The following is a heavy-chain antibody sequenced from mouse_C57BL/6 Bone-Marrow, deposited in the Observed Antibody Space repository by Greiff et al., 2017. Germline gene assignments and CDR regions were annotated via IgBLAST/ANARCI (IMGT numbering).Heavy chain of an antibody. D-gene: IGHD2-5*01. CDR2: IYPSDSET. J-gene: IGHJ2*01. CDR3: AIRAYYSNFFDY. CDR1: GYTFTSYW. Sequence: QVQLQQPGAELVRPGSSVKLSCKASGYTFTSYWMDWVKQRPGQGLEWIGNIYPSDSETHYNQKFKDKATLTVDKSSSTAYMQLSSLTSEDSAVYYCAIRAYYSNFFDYWGQGTTLTVSS. V-gene: IGHV1-61*01.